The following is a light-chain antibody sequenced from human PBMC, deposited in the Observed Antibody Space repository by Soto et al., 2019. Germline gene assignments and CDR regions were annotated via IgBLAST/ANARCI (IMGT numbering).Light chain of an antibody. J-gene: IGKJ3*01. CDR2: DAS. Sequence: EIVLTQSPGTLSLSPGERATLSCRASQSVTSSYLAWYQQKPGQAPRLLIYDASSSATGIPDRFSGSGSGTDFTLTISRLEPEDFAVYYCQQYGSLFTFGPGTKVDIK. CDR3: QQYGSLFT. V-gene: IGKV3-20*01. CDR1: QSVTSSY.